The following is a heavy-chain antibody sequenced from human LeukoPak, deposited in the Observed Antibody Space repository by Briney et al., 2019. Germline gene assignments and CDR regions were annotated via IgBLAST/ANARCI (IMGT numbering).Heavy chain of an antibody. D-gene: IGHD2-21*01. CDR2: IYGGGST. CDR3: ASAREYCGGAECYEYFQH. V-gene: IGHV3-23*03. Sequence: PGGSLRLSCAASGFTCSSYAMSWVRQAPGKGLEWVSVIYGGGSTYYADSVNGRFTISRDSSKNTLFLQMNSLRAEGTALYYCASAREYCGGAECYEYFQHWGQGTLVTVSS. CDR1: GFTCSSYA. J-gene: IGHJ1*01.